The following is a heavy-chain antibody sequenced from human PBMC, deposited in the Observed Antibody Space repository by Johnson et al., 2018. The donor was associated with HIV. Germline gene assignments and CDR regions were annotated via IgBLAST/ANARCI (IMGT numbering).Heavy chain of an antibody. CDR2: IYSGGST. J-gene: IGHJ3*02. CDR1: GFTVSSNY. V-gene: IGHV3-66*03. D-gene: IGHD6-13*01. Sequence: EVHLVESGGGLIQPGGSLRLSCAASGFTVSSNYMSWVRQAPGKGLEWVSVIYSGGSTYYADSVKGRFTISRDNSKNTLYLQMSSLSAEDTAVYYCAKDREAWYISRWSPTDAFDIWGQGTMVTVSS. CDR3: AKDREAWYISRWSPTDAFDI.